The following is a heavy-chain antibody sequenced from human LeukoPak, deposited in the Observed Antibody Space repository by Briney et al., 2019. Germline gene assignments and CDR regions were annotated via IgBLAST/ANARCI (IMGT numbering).Heavy chain of an antibody. CDR1: GFTFDDYA. J-gene: IGHJ4*02. CDR2: ISWNSGSI. CDR3: AGTYGSINCFDF. V-gene: IGHV3-9*01. D-gene: IGHD3-10*01. Sequence: PGGSLRLSCAVSGFTFDDYAMHWVRQAPGKGLEWVSGISWNSGSIGYADSVKGRFTISRDNAKNSLYLQMNSLRAEDTAVYYCAGTYGSINCFDFWGQGTLVTVSS.